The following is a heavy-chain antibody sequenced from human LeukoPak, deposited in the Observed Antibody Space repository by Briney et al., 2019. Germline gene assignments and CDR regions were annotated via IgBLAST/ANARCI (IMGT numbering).Heavy chain of an antibody. V-gene: IGHV4-30-2*01. CDR2: IYHSGST. Sequence: SETLSLTCSVSGGSISSGDYYWSWIRQPPGKGLEWIGYIYHSGSTYYNPSLKSRVTISVDRSKNQFSLKLSSATAADTAVYYCASSSSFSPDTFDIWGQGTMVTVSS. J-gene: IGHJ3*02. CDR1: GGSISSGDYY. CDR3: ASSSSFSPDTFDI. D-gene: IGHD6-6*01.